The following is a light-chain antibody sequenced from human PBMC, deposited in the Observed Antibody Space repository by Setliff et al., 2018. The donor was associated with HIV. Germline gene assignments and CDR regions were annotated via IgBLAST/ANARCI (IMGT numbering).Light chain of an antibody. CDR2: GAF. CDR1: QSVRNND. Sequence: SPGTLSLSPGERATLSCRASQSVRNNDLAWYQQKPGQAPRLLIYGAFSRATGIPDRFSGSGSETDFTLTISRLDPEDFAVYYCQQYGSPSITFGQGTRLEIK. CDR3: QQYGSPSIT. J-gene: IGKJ5*01. V-gene: IGKV3-20*01.